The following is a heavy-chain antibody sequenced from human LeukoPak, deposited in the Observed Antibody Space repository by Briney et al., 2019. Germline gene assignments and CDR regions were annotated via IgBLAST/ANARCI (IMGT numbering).Heavy chain of an antibody. Sequence: GGSLRLSCAASGCSFNDAWMSWVRQAPGKGLEWVGRIKRKTDGGTTDYAAPVKGRFTISRDNAKNSLYLQMNSLRDEDTAVYYCARDPTAAGKEYYFDYWGQGTLVTVSS. D-gene: IGHD6-13*01. CDR1: GCSFNDAW. CDR3: ARDPTAAGKEYYFDY. V-gene: IGHV3-15*01. J-gene: IGHJ4*02. CDR2: IKRKTDGGTT.